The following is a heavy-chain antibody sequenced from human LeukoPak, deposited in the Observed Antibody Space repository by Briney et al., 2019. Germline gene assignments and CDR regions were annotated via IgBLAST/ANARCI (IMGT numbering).Heavy chain of an antibody. J-gene: IGHJ6*03. CDR1: GGSISSSSYY. D-gene: IGHD2-8*02. CDR2: IYYSGST. CDR3: ARQGAGGYQYYYYMDV. V-gene: IGHV4-39*01. Sequence: SETLSLTCTVSGGSISSSSYYWGWIRQPPGKGLEWIGSIYYSGSTYYNPSLKSRVIISVDTSKNQFSLKLSSVTAADTAVYYCARQGAGGYQYYYYMDVWGKGTTVTVSS.